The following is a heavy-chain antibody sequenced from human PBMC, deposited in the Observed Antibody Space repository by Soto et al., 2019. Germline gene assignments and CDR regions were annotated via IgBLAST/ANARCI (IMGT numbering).Heavy chain of an antibody. CDR3: AKAAVGYWYFDL. CDR2: ISGGGGTT. Sequence: EVQLLESGGGLEQPGGPRNPPGQPPGLTFSTNAMTWVAQPPGRGLEWVSDISGGGGTTYYADSVKGRFTISRDNSKNTLYLQMNSLRAEDTAVYYCAKAAVGYWYFDLWGRGTLVTVSS. D-gene: IGHD1-26*01. J-gene: IGHJ2*01. CDR1: GLTFSTNA. V-gene: IGHV3-23*01.